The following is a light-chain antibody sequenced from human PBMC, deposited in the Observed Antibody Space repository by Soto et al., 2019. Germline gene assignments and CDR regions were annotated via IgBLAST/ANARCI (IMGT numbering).Light chain of an antibody. J-gene: IGLJ2*01. CDR3: SSNAGSNNVI. Sequence: QSALTQPPSASGSPGQSVTISCTGTSSDVGGYNYVSWYQQHPGKAPKLMIYEVSKRPSGVPDRFSGSKSGNTASLTVSGLQAEDEADYYCSSNAGSNNVIFGGGTQLTVL. CDR1: SSDVGGYNY. CDR2: EVS. V-gene: IGLV2-8*01.